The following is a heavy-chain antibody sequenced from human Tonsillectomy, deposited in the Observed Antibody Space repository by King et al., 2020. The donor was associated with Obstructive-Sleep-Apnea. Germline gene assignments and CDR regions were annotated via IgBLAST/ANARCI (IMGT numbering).Heavy chain of an antibody. J-gene: IGHJ6*02. V-gene: IGHV3-9*01. CDR3: VKGDYGSGQSGGDV. Sequence: QLVQSGGGLVQPGRSLRLSCAVSGFTFDDYAMHWVRQAPGKGLEWVSGISWNSGTIGYVDSVKGRFTISIDNAKNSLYLQMNSTRAEDTALYYCVKGDYGSGQSGGDVWGQGTTVTVSS. CDR1: GFTFDDYA. CDR2: ISWNSGTI. D-gene: IGHD3-10*01.